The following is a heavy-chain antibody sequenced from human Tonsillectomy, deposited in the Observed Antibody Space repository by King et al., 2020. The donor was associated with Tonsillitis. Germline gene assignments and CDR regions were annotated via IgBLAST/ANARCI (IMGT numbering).Heavy chain of an antibody. CDR1: GGSFSGYY. D-gene: IGHD3-10*01. J-gene: IGHJ4*02. Sequence: QVQLQQWGAGLLKPSETLSLTCAVYGGSFSGYYWSWIRQPPGKGLEWIEEINHSGSTNYNPSLKSRVTISVDTSKNQFSLKLSSVTAADTAVYYCARGGKGDGRRPRDDWGQGTRVT. CDR2: INHSGST. CDR3: ARGGKGDGRRPRDD. V-gene: IGHV4-34*01.